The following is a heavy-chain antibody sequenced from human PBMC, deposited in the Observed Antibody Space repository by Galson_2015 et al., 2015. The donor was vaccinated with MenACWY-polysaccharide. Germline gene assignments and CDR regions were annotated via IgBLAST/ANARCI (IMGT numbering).Heavy chain of an antibody. V-gene: IGHV3-33*01. CDR1: GSRFSNSG. CDR3: AREGSRIVFHAFDT. D-gene: IGHD6-13*01. CDR2: IQYDGSKI. J-gene: IGHJ3*02. Sequence: LRLSCSASGSRFSNSGMHWVRQAPGKGLEWVAVIQYDGSKIVYADSVKGRFTISRDNSKNTLFLEMNSLGAEDTAVYYCAREGSRIVFHAFDTWGQGTMVTVSS.